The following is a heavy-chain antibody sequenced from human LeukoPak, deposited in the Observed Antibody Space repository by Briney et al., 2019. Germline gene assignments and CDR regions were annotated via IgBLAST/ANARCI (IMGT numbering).Heavy chain of an antibody. Sequence: SETLSLTCTVSGGSISSYSWSWIRQPAGKGLEWIGRIYTSGSTNYNPFLKSRVTISVDKSKNQFSPKLSSVTAADTAVYYCARVGSSSAGFDYWGQGSLVTVSS. CDR2: IYTSGST. CDR1: GGSISSYS. D-gene: IGHD6-6*01. CDR3: ARVGSSSAGFDY. V-gene: IGHV4-4*07. J-gene: IGHJ4*02.